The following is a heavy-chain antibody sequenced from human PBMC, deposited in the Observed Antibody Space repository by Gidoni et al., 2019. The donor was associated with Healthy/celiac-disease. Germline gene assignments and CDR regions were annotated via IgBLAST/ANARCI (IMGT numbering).Heavy chain of an antibody. CDR2: ISYDGSNK. CDR3: AKRFTIDAFDI. Sequence: QVQLVESGGGVVQPGRSLRLSCAASGFTFSSYGMHWVRQAPGKGLEWVAVISYDGSNKYYADSVKGRFTISRDNSKNTLYLQMNSLRAEDTAVYYCAKRFTIDAFDIWGQGTMVTVSS. D-gene: IGHD3-10*01. CDR1: GFTFSSYG. J-gene: IGHJ3*02. V-gene: IGHV3-30*18.